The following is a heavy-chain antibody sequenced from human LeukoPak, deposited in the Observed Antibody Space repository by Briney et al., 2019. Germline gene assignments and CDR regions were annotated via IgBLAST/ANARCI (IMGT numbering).Heavy chain of an antibody. D-gene: IGHD3-10*01. CDR3: AKDQVVRGVMRYYYYGMDV. J-gene: IGHJ6*02. Sequence: GGSLRLSCAASGFTFSSYGMHWVRQAPGKGLEWVAVISYDGSNKYYADSVKGRFTISRDNSKNTLYLQMNSLRAEDTAVYYCAKDQVVRGVMRYYYYGMDVWGQGTTVTVSS. CDR2: ISYDGSNK. V-gene: IGHV3-30*18. CDR1: GFTFSSYG.